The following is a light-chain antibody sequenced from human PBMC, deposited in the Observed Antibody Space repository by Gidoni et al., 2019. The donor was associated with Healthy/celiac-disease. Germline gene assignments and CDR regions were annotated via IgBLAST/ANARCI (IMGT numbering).Light chain of an antibody. CDR2: SNN. CDR3: AAWDDSLSGFVV. J-gene: IGLJ2*01. Sequence: QSVLPQPPSASGTPGQRVTISCSGSSSNIGSNYVYWFQQLPGTAPKLLIYSNNQRPSGVPDRFSGSKSGTSASLAISGLRSEDEADYYCAAWDDSLSGFVVFGGGTKLTVL. CDR1: SSNIGSNY. V-gene: IGLV1-47*02.